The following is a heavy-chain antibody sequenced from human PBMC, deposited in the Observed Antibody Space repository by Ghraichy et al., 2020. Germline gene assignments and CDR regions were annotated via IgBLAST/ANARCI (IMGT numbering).Heavy chain of an antibody. J-gene: IGHJ3*02. V-gene: IGHV4-34*01. CDR3: ARQGGSAPGVFDI. CDR1: GGSFSGYY. D-gene: IGHD1-26*01. Sequence: SETLSLTCAVYGGSFSGYYWNWIRQPPGKGLEWIGEINRSGSTNYNPSLKSRVTISIDTSKNQFSLKLSSVTAADTAVYSCARQGGSAPGVFDIWDQGTLVTVSS. CDR2: INRSGST.